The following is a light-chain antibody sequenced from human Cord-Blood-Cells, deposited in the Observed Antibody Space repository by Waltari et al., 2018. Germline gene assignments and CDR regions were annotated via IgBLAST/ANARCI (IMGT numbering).Light chain of an antibody. CDR2: GAS. J-gene: IGKJ1*01. CDR3: QQYNNWTPWT. Sequence: EIVMTQSPSTLSVSPGDRPTLTCRASQRVSSNLTWYQQKPGQAPSLPIYGASTRATGSPARFSGSESGTKFTLNIHTAQAEEFAVDDPQQYNNWTPWTFGRGTWVEIK. CDR1: QRVSSN. V-gene: IGKV3-15*01.